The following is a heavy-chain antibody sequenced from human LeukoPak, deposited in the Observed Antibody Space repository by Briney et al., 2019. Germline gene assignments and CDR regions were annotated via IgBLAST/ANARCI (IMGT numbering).Heavy chain of an antibody. J-gene: IGHJ2*01. Sequence: ASVKVSCKASGYTFTSYDINWVRQATGQGLEWMGWMNPNSGNTGYAQKFQGRVTMTRNTSISTAYMELTSLRSEDTAVYYCARANPRRLRYFDWFTWYFDLWGRGTLVTVSS. V-gene: IGHV1-8*01. CDR1: GYTFTSYD. CDR2: MNPNSGNT. CDR3: ARANPRRLRYFDWFTWYFDL. D-gene: IGHD3-9*01.